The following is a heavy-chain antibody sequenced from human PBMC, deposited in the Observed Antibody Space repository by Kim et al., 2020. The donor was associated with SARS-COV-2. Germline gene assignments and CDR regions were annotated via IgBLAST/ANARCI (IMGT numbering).Heavy chain of an antibody. CDR3: ARVSLGSSSWYYFDY. J-gene: IGHJ4*02. V-gene: IGHV3-11*05. Sequence: AASLKGRFTHSRDNAKNSLYLQMNGLRADDTAVYYCARVSLGSSSWYYFDYWGQGTLVTVSS. D-gene: IGHD6-13*01.